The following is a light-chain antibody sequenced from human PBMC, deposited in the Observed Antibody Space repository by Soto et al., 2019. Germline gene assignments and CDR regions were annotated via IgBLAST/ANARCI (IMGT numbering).Light chain of an antibody. J-gene: IGLJ1*01. CDR1: SSNIGANYD. CDR2: IND. Sequence: QSVLTQPTSVSGAPGQTVTISCTGSSSNIGANYDVNWYQQLPGTAPKVLIYINDQRPSGVPDRFSGSKSGTSASLAISGLQPEDEADYYCAAWDDSLNALFGTGTKLTVL. V-gene: IGLV1-44*01. CDR3: AAWDDSLNAL.